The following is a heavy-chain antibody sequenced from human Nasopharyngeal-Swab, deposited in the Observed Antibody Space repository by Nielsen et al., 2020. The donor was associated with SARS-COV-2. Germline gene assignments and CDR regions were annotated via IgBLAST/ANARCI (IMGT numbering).Heavy chain of an antibody. CDR1: VGSISSSSYY. J-gene: IGHJ5*02. CDR3: ASQPSNWFDP. Sequence: AKLLRRAWPVSVGSISSSSYYWGWIRQPPGKGLEWIGSIYYSGSTYYNPSLKSRVTISVDTSKNQFSLKLSSVTAADTAVYYCASQPSNWFDPWGQGTLVTVSS. V-gene: IGHV4-39*01. CDR2: IYYSGST.